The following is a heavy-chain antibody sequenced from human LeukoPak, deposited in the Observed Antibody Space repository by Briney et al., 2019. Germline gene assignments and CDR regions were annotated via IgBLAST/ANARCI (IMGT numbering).Heavy chain of an antibody. CDR3: ARGRYSYSNYYYGMDV. CDR1: GGSFSGYY. Sequence: SETLSLTCAVYGGSFSGYYWSWIRQPPGKGLEWIGEINHSGSTNYNPSLKSRVTISVDTSKNQFSLKLSFVTAADTAVYYCARGRYSYSNYYYGMDVWGQGTTVTVSS. V-gene: IGHV4-34*01. D-gene: IGHD5-18*01. CDR2: INHSGST. J-gene: IGHJ6*02.